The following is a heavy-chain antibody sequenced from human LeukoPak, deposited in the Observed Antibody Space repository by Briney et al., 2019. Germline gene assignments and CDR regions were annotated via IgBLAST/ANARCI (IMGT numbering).Heavy chain of an antibody. CDR2: ICPDGTVT. V-gene: IGHV3-74*01. J-gene: IGHJ4*02. Sequence: GRSLRLSCAASGLTFSSYGMHWVRRAPGKGPMWVSRICPDGTVTNYADSVKARFIISRDNARNTVYLQMNGLRVEDTAVYYCVRDFRSADYWGQGTLVTVSS. CDR3: VRDFRSADY. CDR1: GLTFSSYG.